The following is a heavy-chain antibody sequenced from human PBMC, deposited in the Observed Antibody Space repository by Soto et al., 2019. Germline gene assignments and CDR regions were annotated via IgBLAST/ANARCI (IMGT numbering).Heavy chain of an antibody. V-gene: IGHV3-33*01. J-gene: IGHJ6*02. CDR2: IWYDGSNK. CDR1: GFTFSSYG. CDR3: ARGPMVRGHIGEYYYYGMDV. Sequence: GGSLRLSCAASGFTFSSYGMHWVRQAPGKGLEWVAVIWYDGSNKYYADSVKGRFTISRDNSKNTLYLQMNSLRAEDTAVYYCARGPMVRGHIGEYYYYGMDVWGQGSTVTVS. D-gene: IGHD3-10*01.